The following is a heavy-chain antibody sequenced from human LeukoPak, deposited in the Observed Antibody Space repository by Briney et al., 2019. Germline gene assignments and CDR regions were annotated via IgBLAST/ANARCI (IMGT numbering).Heavy chain of an antibody. CDR2: TYYRSKWYN. CDR1: GDSVSSNSAA. J-gene: IGHJ5*02. D-gene: IGHD2-2*01. CDR3: ARRLTQYDCFDP. V-gene: IGHV6-1*01. Sequence: SQTLSLTCAISGDSVSSNSAAWNWIRQSPSRGLEWLGRTYYRSKWYNGYAVSVKSRITIKPDTSKNQFSLQLNSVTPDDTAVYYCARRLTQYDCFDPWGQGILVTVSS.